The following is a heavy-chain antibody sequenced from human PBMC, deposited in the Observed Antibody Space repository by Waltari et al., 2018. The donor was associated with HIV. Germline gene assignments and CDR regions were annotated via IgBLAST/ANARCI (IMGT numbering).Heavy chain of an antibody. J-gene: IGHJ6*02. Sequence: QVQLQESGPGLVKPSQTLSLTCTVSGGSISSGSYYRSWIRQPAGKGLEWIGRIYTSGSTNYTPSLKSRVTISVDTSKNQFSLKLSSVTAADTAVYYCAREGKEDYDFWSGYFFGMDVWGQGTTVTVSS. CDR2: IYTSGST. CDR1: GGSISSGSYY. CDR3: AREGKEDYDFWSGYFFGMDV. D-gene: IGHD3-3*01. V-gene: IGHV4-61*02.